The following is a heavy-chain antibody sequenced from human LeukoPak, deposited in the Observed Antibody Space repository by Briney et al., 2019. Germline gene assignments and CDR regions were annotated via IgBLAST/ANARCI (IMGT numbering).Heavy chain of an antibody. D-gene: IGHD1-1*01. CDR1: GGSIGSYY. V-gene: IGHV4-4*07. CDR3: ARDRGSYYAFDI. Sequence: SETLSLTCTVSGGSIGSYYWIWIRQPAGKGLDWIGRIYTSGSTNYNPSLKSRVTISVDKSQNQFSLKLSSVTAADTAVYYCARDRGSYYAFDIWGQGTMVTVSS. CDR2: IYTSGST. J-gene: IGHJ3*02.